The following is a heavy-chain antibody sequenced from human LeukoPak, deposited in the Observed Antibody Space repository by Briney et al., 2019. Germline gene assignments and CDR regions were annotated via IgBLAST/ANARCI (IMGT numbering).Heavy chain of an antibody. J-gene: IGHJ5*02. V-gene: IGHV5-51*01. CDR1: GYSFTSYW. CDR3: AREYDFWTGTDFSRGWLDP. Sequence: LGESLKISCKGSGYSFTSYWIGWVRQMPGKGLEWMGIIYPGDSDTRYGPSFQGQVTISADKSISTAYLQWSSLKASDTAMYYCAREYDFWTGTDFSRGWLDPWGQGILVTVSS. CDR2: IYPGDSDT. D-gene: IGHD3-3*01.